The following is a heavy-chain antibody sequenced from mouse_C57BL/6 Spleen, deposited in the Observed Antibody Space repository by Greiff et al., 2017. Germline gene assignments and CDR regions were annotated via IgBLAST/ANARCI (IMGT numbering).Heavy chain of an antibody. CDR1: GFSLTSYG. J-gene: IGHJ4*01. D-gene: IGHD2-5*01. CDR2: IWSGGST. CDR3: ARKYYSNHYAMDY. V-gene: IGHV2-2*01. Sequence: VQVVESGPGLVQPSQSLSITCTVSGFSLTSYGVHWVRQSPGKGLEWLGVIWSGGSTDYNAAFISRLSISKDNSKSQVFFKMNSLQADDTAIYYCARKYYSNHYAMDYWGQGTSVTVSS.